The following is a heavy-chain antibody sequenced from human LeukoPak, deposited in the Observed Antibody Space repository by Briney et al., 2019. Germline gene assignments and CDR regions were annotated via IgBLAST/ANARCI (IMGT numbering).Heavy chain of an antibody. Sequence: GESLKISCKGSGYSFTSYWIGWVRQMPGKGLEWMGIIYPGDSDTRYSPSLQGQVTISADKSISTAYLQWSSLKASGTAMYYCARHRQDGDYIFDYWGQGTLVTVSS. V-gene: IGHV5-51*01. CDR3: ARHRQDGDYIFDY. CDR2: IYPGDSDT. CDR1: GYSFTSYW. J-gene: IGHJ4*02. D-gene: IGHD4-17*01.